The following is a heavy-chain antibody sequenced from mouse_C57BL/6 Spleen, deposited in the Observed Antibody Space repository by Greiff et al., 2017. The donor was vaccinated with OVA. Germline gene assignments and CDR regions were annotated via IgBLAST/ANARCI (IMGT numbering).Heavy chain of an antibody. CDR2: IDPSDSYT. Sequence: QVQLQQPGAELVRPGTSVKLSCKASGYTFTSYWMHWVKQRPGQGLEWIGVIDPSDSYTNYNQKFKGKATLTVDTSSSTAYMQLSSLTSEDSAVYYCARSYDSAHWYFDVWGTGTTVTVSS. CDR1: GYTFTSYW. V-gene: IGHV1-59*01. CDR3: ARSYDSAHWYFDV. D-gene: IGHD2-14*01. J-gene: IGHJ1*03.